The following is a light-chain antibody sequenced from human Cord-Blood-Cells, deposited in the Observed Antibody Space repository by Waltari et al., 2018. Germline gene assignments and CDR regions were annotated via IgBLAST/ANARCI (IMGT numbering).Light chain of an antibody. V-gene: IGKV3-20*01. CDR3: QQYGSSPLT. CDR2: GAS. J-gene: IGKJ4*02. CDR1: QSVSSSY. Sequence: EIVLPHSPATLPLSPAESPTPSCRASQSVSSSYLAWYQQKPGPAPRLLIYGASSSATGIPDMFICSVSVTDFALTICRLDPKDGAVYCCQQYGSSPLTFGGGTKVEMK.